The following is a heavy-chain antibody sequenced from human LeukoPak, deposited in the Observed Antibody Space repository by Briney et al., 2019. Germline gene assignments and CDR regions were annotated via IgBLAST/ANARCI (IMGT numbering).Heavy chain of an antibody. J-gene: IGHJ4*02. V-gene: IGHV1-18*01. Sequence: ASVKVSCKASGYTFTSYGISWVRQAPGQGLEWMGWISAYNGDTNYAQKLQGRVTMTTDTSTSTAYMELRSLRSDDTAVYYCARDYQYYYDSSGYFIFDYWGQGTLVTVSP. CDR3: ARDYQYYYDSSGYFIFDY. CDR2: ISAYNGDT. D-gene: IGHD3-22*01. CDR1: GYTFTSYG.